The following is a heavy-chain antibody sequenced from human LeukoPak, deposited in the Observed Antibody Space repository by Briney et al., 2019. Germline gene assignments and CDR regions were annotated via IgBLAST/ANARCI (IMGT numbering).Heavy chain of an antibody. CDR1: GFTFSTYE. J-gene: IGHJ4*02. Sequence: GGSLRLSCAASGFTFSTYEMNWVRQAPGKGLEWVSYIRSSGSTIYYADSVKGRFTISRDNAKNSLYLQMNSLRAEDTAVYYCAHSSSWYSNFDYWGQGTLVTVSS. CDR3: AHSSSWYSNFDY. CDR2: IRSSGSTI. V-gene: IGHV3-48*03. D-gene: IGHD6-13*01.